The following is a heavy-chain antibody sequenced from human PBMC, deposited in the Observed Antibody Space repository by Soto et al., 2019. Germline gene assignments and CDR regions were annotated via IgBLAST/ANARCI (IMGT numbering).Heavy chain of an antibody. CDR3: ARLGATATFDY. D-gene: IGHD3-3*01. Sequence: EVQLVESGGGLVQPGGSLRLSCAASGFTFSNNWMSWVRQAPGKGLEWVAYIKPDGSDQHYVDSVKGRFTNSRYNAKNSLYLQMSNLRVEDTAAYYCARLGATATFDYWGQGTLVTISP. CDR1: GFTFSNNW. J-gene: IGHJ4*02. V-gene: IGHV3-7*01. CDR2: IKPDGSDQ.